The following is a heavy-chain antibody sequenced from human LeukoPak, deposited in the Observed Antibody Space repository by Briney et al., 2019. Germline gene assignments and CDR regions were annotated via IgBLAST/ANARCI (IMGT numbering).Heavy chain of an antibody. J-gene: IGHJ5*02. Sequence: PSQTLSLTCTVSGGSISSGSYYWSWIRQPAGKGLKWIGRIYTSGSTNYNPSLKSRVTISVDTSKNQFSLKLSSVTAADTAVYYCARDASGYDWREVWFDPWGQGTLVTVSS. D-gene: IGHD5-12*01. CDR3: ARDASGYDWREVWFDP. V-gene: IGHV4-61*02. CDR2: IYTSGST. CDR1: GGSISSGSYY.